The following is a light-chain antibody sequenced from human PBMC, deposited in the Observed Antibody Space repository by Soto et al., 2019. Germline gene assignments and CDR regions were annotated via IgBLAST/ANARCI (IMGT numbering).Light chain of an antibody. CDR3: ASWDDSLNHWV. V-gene: IGLV1-47*01. J-gene: IGLJ3*02. CDR1: GSNIGSTY. Sequence: QSVLTQPPSASATPGQGVTISCSGSGSNIGSTYVDWYQQLPGAAPKLLIYRNNQRPSGVPDRFSGSKSGTSASLAISGLRSEDEADYHCASWDDSLNHWVFGGGTKVTVL. CDR2: RNN.